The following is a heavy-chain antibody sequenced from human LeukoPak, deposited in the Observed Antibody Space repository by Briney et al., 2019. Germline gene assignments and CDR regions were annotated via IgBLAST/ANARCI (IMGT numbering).Heavy chain of an antibody. V-gene: IGHV3-21*01. CDR3: ARSEDGYVDY. J-gene: IGHJ4*02. Sequence: GGSLRLSCAASGFTFSSYSMNWVRQAPGKGLEWVSSISSSSSYIYYADSVKGRFTISRDNAKNSLYLQMNSLGAEDTAVYYCARSEDGYVDYWGQGTLVTVSS. CDR1: GFTFSSYS. CDR2: ISSSSSYI. D-gene: IGHD5-24*01.